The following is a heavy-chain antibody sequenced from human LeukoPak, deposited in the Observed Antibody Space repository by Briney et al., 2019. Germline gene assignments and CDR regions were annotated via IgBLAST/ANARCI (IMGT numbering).Heavy chain of an antibody. J-gene: IGHJ4*02. Sequence: PGGSLRLSCAASGFTFSTYWMNWYRQAPGKGLEWISYIGIDSGNTNYADSVKGRFTISGDKAKNSLYLQMNSLRVEDTAVYYCARDYKYAFDNWGQGTLVTVSS. CDR2: IGIDSGNT. V-gene: IGHV3-48*01. CDR1: GFTFSTYW. D-gene: IGHD5-24*01. CDR3: ARDYKYAFDN.